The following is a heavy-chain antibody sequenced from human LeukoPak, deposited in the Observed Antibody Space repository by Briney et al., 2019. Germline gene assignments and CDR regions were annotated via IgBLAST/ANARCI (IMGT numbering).Heavy chain of an antibody. CDR1: GGSFSGYY. CDR3: AGGNSGGFTGSLAY. J-gene: IGHJ4*02. CDR2: INHSGST. V-gene: IGHV4-34*01. Sequence: SETLSLTCAVYGGSFSGYYWSWIRQPPGEGLEWIGEINHSGSTNYNPSLKSRVTISVDTSKNQFSLKLSSVTAADTAVYYCAGGNSGGFTGSLAYGGQEPRATV. D-gene: IGHD2-15*01.